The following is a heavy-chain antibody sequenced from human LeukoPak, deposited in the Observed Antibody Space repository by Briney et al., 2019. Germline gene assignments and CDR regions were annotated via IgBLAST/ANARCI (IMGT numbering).Heavy chain of an antibody. Sequence: PGGSLRLSCAASGFTFSSYSMNWVRQAPGKGLEWVALISYDGSHKYYVDSVKGRFTISRDNSNNTLYLQMNSLRAEDTAVYYCARDIVAFKYGGYGGYWGQGTLVTVSS. J-gene: IGHJ4*02. D-gene: IGHD5-12*01. V-gene: IGHV3-30*03. CDR1: GFTFSSYS. CDR2: ISYDGSHK. CDR3: ARDIVAFKYGGYGGY.